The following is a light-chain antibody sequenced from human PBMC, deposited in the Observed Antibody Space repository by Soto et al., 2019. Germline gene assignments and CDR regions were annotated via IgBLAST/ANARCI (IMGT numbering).Light chain of an antibody. Sequence: DVVMTQSPLSLSVTLGQPASISCSSTQSLEYSDGRTFLSWFQQRPGQSPRRLLYKVSNRDSGVPDRFSGSGSGTNFTLKISRVEAEDVGVYFCMQGRYWATFGQGTKLEIK. CDR2: KVS. J-gene: IGKJ2*01. CDR1: QSLEYSDGRTF. V-gene: IGKV2-30*01. CDR3: MQGRYWAT.